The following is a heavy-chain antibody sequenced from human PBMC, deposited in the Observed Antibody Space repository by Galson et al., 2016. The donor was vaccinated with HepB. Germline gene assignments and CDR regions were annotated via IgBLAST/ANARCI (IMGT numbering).Heavy chain of an antibody. V-gene: IGHV3-23*01. J-gene: IGHJ1*01. CDR2: ISTSGGST. CDR1: GFTFSSYA. D-gene: IGHD1-26*01. CDR3: AKVVGTATYGYLQY. Sequence: SLRLSCAASGFTFSSYAMSWVRQAPGKGLEWVSAISTSGGSTYYADSVQGRFTISRDNSKNTMYLQVNSLRVEDVAVYYCAKVVGTATYGYLQYWGQGTLVSVSS.